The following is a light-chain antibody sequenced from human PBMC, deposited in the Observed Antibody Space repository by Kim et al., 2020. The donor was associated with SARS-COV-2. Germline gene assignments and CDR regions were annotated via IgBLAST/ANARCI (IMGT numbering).Light chain of an antibody. CDR2: EVS. CDR1: SSDVDDYKY. Sequence: GQSITIACIGSSSDVDDYKYVSWYQQHPGKAPKLIIYEVSDRPSGVSDRFTGSRSGNTASLTISGLQSEDEADYYCSSYTNNNVRVFGGGTQLTVL. J-gene: IGLJ2*01. V-gene: IGLV2-14*01. CDR3: SSYTNNNVRV.